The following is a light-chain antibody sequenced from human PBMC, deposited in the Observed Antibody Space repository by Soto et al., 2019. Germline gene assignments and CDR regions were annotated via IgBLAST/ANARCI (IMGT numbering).Light chain of an antibody. CDR2: VAS. J-gene: IGKJ4*01. CDR1: QSVSSN. CDR3: QQYNNWPPLT. V-gene: IGKV3-15*01. Sequence: EIVMTQSPATLSVSPGERATLSCRASQSVSSNLAWYQQKPGQAPRLLIYVASTRATGIPARFSGRGSGTEFNHTISSLQSEDFADYYCQQYNNWPPLTLSGGTKVEIK.